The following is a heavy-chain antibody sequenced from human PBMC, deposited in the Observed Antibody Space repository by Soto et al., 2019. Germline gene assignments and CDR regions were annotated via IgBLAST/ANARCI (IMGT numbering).Heavy chain of an antibody. CDR2: IKSKAAGGTT. V-gene: IGHV3-15*01. D-gene: IGHD3-22*01. J-gene: IGHJ3*02. CDR3: TTGMYYDSSGSDAFDI. Sequence: GESLKISCAASGFTFSNAWMSWVRQAPGKGLEWVGRIKSKAAGGTTDYAAPVKGRFTITRDDSKNTLYLQMNSLKTDDTAGYYCTTGMYYDSSGSDAFDIWGQGTMVTVSS. CDR1: GFTFSNAW.